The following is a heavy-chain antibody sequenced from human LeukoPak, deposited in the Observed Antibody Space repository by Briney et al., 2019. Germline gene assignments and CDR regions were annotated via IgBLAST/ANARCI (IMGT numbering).Heavy chain of an antibody. D-gene: IGHD3-10*01. CDR2: IYPGDSDT. J-gene: IGHJ3*02. CDR3: ARGYYYGSGSSNAFDI. CDR1: GYSFTSYW. Sequence: GESLKISCKGFGYSFTSYWIGWVRQMPGKGLEWMGIIYPGDSDTRYSPSFQGQVTISADKSISTAYLQWSSLKASDTAMYYCARGYYYGSGSSNAFDIWGQGTMVTVSS. V-gene: IGHV5-51*01.